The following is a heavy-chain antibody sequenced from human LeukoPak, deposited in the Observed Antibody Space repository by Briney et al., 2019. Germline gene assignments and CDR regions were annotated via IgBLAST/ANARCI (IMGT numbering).Heavy chain of an antibody. D-gene: IGHD5-18*01. Sequence: ASETLSLTCTVSGGSTSSYYWSWIRLPPGKGLEWIGCIYYTGATYYNPSLKSRVTISLDTSKNQFSLKLSSVTAADAAVYYCARAGYSYGTGYYFDYWGQGALVTASS. CDR3: ARAGYSYGTGYYFDY. V-gene: IGHV4-59*01. CDR1: GGSTSSYY. CDR2: IYYTGAT. J-gene: IGHJ4*01.